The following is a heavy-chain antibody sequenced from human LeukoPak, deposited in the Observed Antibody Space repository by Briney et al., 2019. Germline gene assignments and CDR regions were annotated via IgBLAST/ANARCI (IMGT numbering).Heavy chain of an antibody. Sequence: PGGSLRLSCAASGFTFSSYGMHWVRQAPGKGLEWVAVIWYDGSNKYYADSVKCRFTISRDNSKNTLYLQMNSLRAEDTAVYYCAREGRLYYFDYWGQGTLVTVSS. J-gene: IGHJ4*02. CDR2: IWYDGSNK. V-gene: IGHV3-33*01. CDR1: GFTFSSYG. CDR3: AREGRLYYFDY.